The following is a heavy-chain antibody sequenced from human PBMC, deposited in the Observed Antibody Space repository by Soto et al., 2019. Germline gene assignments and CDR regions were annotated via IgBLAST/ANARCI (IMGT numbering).Heavy chain of an antibody. CDR3: AKATATSGGAFEI. V-gene: IGHV3-23*01. Sequence: GGSLRLSCAVSGFICSSYDMSWVRQAPGKGLEWVSTILVGGSTHYEDSVKGRFTISRDTSKSTVYLQMNRLTGGDTAVYYCAKATATSGGAFEIYGQGTMVTVS. CDR1: GFICSSYD. J-gene: IGHJ3*02. D-gene: IGHD1-1*01. CDR2: ILVGGST.